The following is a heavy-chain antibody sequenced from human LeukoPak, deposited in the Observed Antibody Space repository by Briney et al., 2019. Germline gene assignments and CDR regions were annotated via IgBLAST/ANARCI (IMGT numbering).Heavy chain of an antibody. D-gene: IGHD3-9*01. CDR2: IYHSGST. Sequence: SETLSLTCAVSGYSISGGYYWGWIRQPPGNGLEWIGSIYHSGSTYYNPSLKSRVTISVDTSKNQFSLKLSSVTAADTAVYYCARAGYDILTRVIDYWGQGTLVTVSS. J-gene: IGHJ4*02. CDR1: GYSISGGYY. V-gene: IGHV4-38-2*01. CDR3: ARAGYDILTRVIDY.